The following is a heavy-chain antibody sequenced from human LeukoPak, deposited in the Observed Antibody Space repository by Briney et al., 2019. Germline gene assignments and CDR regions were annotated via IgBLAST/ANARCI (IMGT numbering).Heavy chain of an antibody. CDR1: GGSISSYY. CDR3: ARTPPSTYYYDSSGPPHWFDP. V-gene: IGHV4-59*08. J-gene: IGHJ5*02. CDR2: IYYSGST. D-gene: IGHD3-22*01. Sequence: SETLSLTCTVSGGSISSYYWTWIRQPPGKGLEWIGYIYYSGSTNYNPSLKSRVTISVDTSKNQFSLKLSSVTAADTAVDYCARTPPSTYYYDSSGPPHWFDPWGQGTLVTVSS.